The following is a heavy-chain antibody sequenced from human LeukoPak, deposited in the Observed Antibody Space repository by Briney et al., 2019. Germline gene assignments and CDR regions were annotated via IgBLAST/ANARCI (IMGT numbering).Heavy chain of an antibody. Sequence: GRSLRLSCAASGFTFSSYGMHWVRQAPGKGLEWVAVIWYDGSNKYYADSVKGRFTISRDNSKNTLYLQMNSLRAEDTAVYYCAKDYGDYYPYYYGMDVWGQGTTVTVSS. D-gene: IGHD4-17*01. J-gene: IGHJ6*02. CDR2: IWYDGSNK. V-gene: IGHV3-33*06. CDR3: AKDYGDYYPYYYGMDV. CDR1: GFTFSSYG.